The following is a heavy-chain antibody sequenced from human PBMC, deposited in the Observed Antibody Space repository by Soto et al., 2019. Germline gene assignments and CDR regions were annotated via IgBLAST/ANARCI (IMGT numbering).Heavy chain of an antibody. CDR3: ARASGGYYYYYMDV. V-gene: IGHV1-18*01. Sequence: GASVKVSCKASGYTFTSYGISWVRQAPGQRLEWMGWISAYNGNTNYAQKLQGRVTMTTDTSTSTAYMELRSLRSDDTAVYYCARASGGYYYYYMDVWGKGTTVTVSS. CDR2: ISAYNGNT. J-gene: IGHJ6*03. D-gene: IGHD3-10*01. CDR1: GYTFTSYG.